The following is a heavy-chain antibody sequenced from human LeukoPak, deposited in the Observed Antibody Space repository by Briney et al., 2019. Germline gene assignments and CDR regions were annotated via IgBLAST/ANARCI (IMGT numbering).Heavy chain of an antibody. CDR2: MNPNSGNT. J-gene: IGHJ4*02. D-gene: IGHD5-18*01. CDR1: GYTFTSYD. CDR3: ARGEVYSYGYGG. Sequence: ASVKVSCKASGYTFTSYDINWVRQATGQGLEWMGWMNPNSGNTGYAQKFQGRVTMTRNTSISTAYMELSSLRSEDTAVYYCARGEVYSYGYGGWGQGTLVTVSS. V-gene: IGHV1-8*01.